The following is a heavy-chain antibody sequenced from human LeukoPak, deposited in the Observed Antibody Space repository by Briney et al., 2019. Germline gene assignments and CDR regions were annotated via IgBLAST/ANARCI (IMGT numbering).Heavy chain of an antibody. CDR3: ARERPYCSGGSCYEDNWFDP. D-gene: IGHD2-15*01. CDR1: GGSISSYY. V-gene: IGHV4-59*01. J-gene: IGHJ5*02. Sequence: PETLSLTCTVSGGSISSYYWSWIRQPPGKGLEWIGYIYYSGSTNYNPSLKSRVTISVDTSKNQFSLKLSSVTAADTAVYYCARERPYCSGGSCYEDNWFDPWGQGTLVTVSS. CDR2: IYYSGST.